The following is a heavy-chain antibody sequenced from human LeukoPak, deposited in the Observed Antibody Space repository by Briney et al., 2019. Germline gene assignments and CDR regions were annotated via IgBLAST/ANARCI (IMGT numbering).Heavy chain of an antibody. J-gene: IGHJ3*02. V-gene: IGHV3-21*01. CDR1: GFTFSSYS. CDR2: ISSSSSYI. CDR3: ATDIVVVPAAISHDAFDI. D-gene: IGHD2-2*01. Sequence: PGGSLRLSCAASGFTFSSYSMNWVRQAPGKGLEWVSSISSSSSYIYYVDSVKGRFTISRDNAKNSLYLQMNSLRAEDTAVYYCATDIVVVPAAISHDAFDIWGQGTMVTVSS.